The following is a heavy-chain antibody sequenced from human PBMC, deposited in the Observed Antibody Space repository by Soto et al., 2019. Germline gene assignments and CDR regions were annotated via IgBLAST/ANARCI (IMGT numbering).Heavy chain of an antibody. CDR2: LDYSGST. V-gene: IGHV4-59*08. J-gene: IGHJ4*02. CDR1: GGSISSYY. D-gene: IGHD5-18*01. CDR3: GGRYGYSFDY. Sequence: QVQLQESGPGLVKTSETLSLTCTAAGGSISSYYWSWIRQPPGKVLEWIGDLDYSGSTNYNPTPKSRVTISVDASKNNYSVKLRSVTAADTAVYYCGGRYGYSFDYGGQGNLVTVSS.